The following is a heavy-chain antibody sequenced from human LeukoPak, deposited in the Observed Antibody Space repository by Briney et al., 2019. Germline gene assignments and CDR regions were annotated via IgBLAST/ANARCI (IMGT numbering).Heavy chain of an antibody. V-gene: IGHV4-39*01. CDR3: ATSGWYLLPGVY. CDR1: SGSISTSNYY. Sequence: PSETLSLTCTVSSGSISTSNYYWGWVRQPPGKALEWIGNIFYSGSTYYSPSLKSRVTISVDTSKNQFSLKLSSVTAADTAVYYCATSGWYLLPGVYWGQGTLVTVSS. D-gene: IGHD6-19*01. CDR2: IFYSGST. J-gene: IGHJ4*02.